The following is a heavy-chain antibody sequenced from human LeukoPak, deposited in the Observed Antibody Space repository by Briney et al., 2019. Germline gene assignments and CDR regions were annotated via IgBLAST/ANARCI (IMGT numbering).Heavy chain of an antibody. CDR1: GGTFSSYA. J-gene: IGHJ4*02. D-gene: IGHD1-26*01. Sequence: ASVKVSCKASGGTFSSYAISWVRQAPGQGLEWMGIINPSGGSTSYAQKFQGRVTMTRDTSTSTVYMELSSLRSEDTAVYYCARLSGGYSNFDYWGQGTLVTVSS. CDR2: INPSGGST. CDR3: ARLSGGYSNFDY. V-gene: IGHV1-46*01.